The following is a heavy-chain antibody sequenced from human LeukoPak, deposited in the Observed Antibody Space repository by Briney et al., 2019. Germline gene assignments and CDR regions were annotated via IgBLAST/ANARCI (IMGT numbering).Heavy chain of an antibody. J-gene: IGHJ3*02. D-gene: IGHD4-11*01. Sequence: SETLSLTCTVSGGSIGSYYWSWIGQPPGKGLEWVGYIYYRCSTNYNPSLNTRVTISVDTSKNQFSLKLSSVTAADTAVYYCARVQLTHDAFDMWGQGTMVTVSS. V-gene: IGHV4-59*01. CDR3: ARVQLTHDAFDM. CDR2: IYYRCST. CDR1: GGSIGSYY.